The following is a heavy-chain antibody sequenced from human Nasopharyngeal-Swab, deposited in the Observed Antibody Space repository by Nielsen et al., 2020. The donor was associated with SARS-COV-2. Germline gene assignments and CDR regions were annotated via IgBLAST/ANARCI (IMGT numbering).Heavy chain of an antibody. CDR3: AKDSMDTAMVYDYYYYYMDV. D-gene: IGHD5-18*01. V-gene: IGHV3-30*02. CDR1: GFTFSSYG. CDR2: IRYDGSNK. J-gene: IGHJ6*03. Sequence: GESLKISCAASGFTFSSYGMHWVRQAPGKGLEWVAFIRYDGSNKHYADSVKGRFTISRDNSKNTLYLQMNSLRAEDTAVYYCAKDSMDTAMVYDYYYYYMDVWGKGTTVTVSS.